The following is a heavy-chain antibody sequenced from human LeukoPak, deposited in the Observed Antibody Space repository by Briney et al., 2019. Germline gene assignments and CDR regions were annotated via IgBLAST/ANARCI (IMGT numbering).Heavy chain of an antibody. V-gene: IGHV3-30-3*02. CDR2: VSYNGNTE. D-gene: IGHD2-2*01. CDR3: AVDCSTSTCYGQSAFDI. CDR1: GFTFSRYA. Sequence: PGGSLRLSCAASGFTFSRYAMHWVRQAPGKGLEWVAALVSYNGNTEYYADSVKGRFTISRDNSKNTLYLQMSGLRVEDTAVYYCAVDCSTSTCYGQSAFDIWGQGTMVTVSS. J-gene: IGHJ3*02.